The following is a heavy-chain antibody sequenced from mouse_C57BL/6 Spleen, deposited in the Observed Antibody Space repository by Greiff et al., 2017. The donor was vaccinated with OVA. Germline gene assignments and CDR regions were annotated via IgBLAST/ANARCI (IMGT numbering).Heavy chain of an antibody. CDR2: IYPGDGDT. V-gene: IGHV1-82*01. CDR3: ARTLYSGNYYFDY. Sequence: QVQLQQSGPELVKPGASVKISCKASGYAFSSSWMNWVKQRPGKGLEWIGRIYPGDGDTNYNGKFTGKATLTADKSSSTAYMQLSSLTSEDSAVYFCARTLYSGNYYFDYWGQGTTLTVSS. D-gene: IGHD1-1*01. CDR1: GYAFSSSW. J-gene: IGHJ2*01.